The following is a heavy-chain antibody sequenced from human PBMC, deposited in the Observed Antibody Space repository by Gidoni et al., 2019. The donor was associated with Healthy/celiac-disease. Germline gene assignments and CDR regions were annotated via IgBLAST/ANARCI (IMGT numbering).Heavy chain of an antibody. V-gene: IGHV4-61*02. CDR1: GGSISRGSYY. J-gene: IGHJ5*02. D-gene: IGHD3-10*01. CDR2: IYTSGST. Sequence: QVQLQESGPGLVKPSQTLSLTCTVSGGSISRGSYYWGWIRQPAGKGLEWMGRIYTSGSTIYNPSLKSRVTISVDTSNNQFSLKLSSVTAADTAVYYWAREGYYGSGSYVYNWFDPWGQGTLVTVSS. CDR3: AREGYYGSGSYVYNWFDP.